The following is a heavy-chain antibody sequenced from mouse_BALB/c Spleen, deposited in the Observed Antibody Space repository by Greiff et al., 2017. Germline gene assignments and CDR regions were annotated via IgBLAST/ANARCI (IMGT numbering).Heavy chain of an antibody. D-gene: IGHD1-1*01. Sequence: VQVVESGPGLVAPSQSLSITCTVSGFSLTSYGVHWVRQPPGKGLEWLGVIWAGGSTNYNSALMSRLSISKDNSKSQVFLKMNSLQTDDTAMYYCAREITTVPRFAYWGQGTLVTVSA. CDR2: IWAGGST. J-gene: IGHJ3*01. CDR3: AREITTVPRFAY. V-gene: IGHV2-9*02. CDR1: GFSLTSYG.